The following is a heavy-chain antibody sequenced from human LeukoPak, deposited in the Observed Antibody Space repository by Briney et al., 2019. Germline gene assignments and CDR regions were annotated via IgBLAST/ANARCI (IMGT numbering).Heavy chain of an antibody. Sequence: GASVKVSCKASGYTFTSYGISWVRQAPGLGLEWMGWISTYHGNTNYAQKLQGRVTMTTDTSTSTAYMELRSLRSDDTAVYYCASGGWCSSTSCYADGAFDIWGQGTMVTASS. D-gene: IGHD2-2*01. CDR3: ASGGWCSSTSCYADGAFDI. CDR2: ISTYHGNT. V-gene: IGHV1-18*01. CDR1: GYTFTSYG. J-gene: IGHJ3*02.